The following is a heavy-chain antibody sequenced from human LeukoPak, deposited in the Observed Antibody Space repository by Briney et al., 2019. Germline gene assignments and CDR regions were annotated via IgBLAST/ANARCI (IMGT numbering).Heavy chain of an antibody. D-gene: IGHD3-22*01. CDR3: ARDSDDFSGYYAFDY. J-gene: IGHJ4*02. V-gene: IGHV4-31*03. CDR1: GGSISSGGYY. CDR2: IYFSRST. Sequence: WQTLTLTCTVSGGSISSGGYYWSWIRQHPGKGLEWIGYIYFSRSTYYDPSLKSRVAISVDTSKNQFSLKLSSATAADTAVYYCARDSDDFSGYYAFDYWGQGILVIVTS.